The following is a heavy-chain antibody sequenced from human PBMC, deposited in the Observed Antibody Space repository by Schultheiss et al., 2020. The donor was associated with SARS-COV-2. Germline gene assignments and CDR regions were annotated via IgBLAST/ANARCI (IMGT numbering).Heavy chain of an antibody. Sequence: SETLSLTCTVSGGSISSYYWSWIRQPAGKGLEWIGRIYTSGSTNYNPSLKSRVTISVDTSKNQFSLKLSSVTAADTAVYYCARASLTGTTSYYGMDVWGKGTTVTVSS. J-gene: IGHJ6*04. D-gene: IGHD1-7*01. CDR2: IYTSGST. CDR3: ARASLTGTTSYYGMDV. V-gene: IGHV4-4*07. CDR1: GGSISSYY.